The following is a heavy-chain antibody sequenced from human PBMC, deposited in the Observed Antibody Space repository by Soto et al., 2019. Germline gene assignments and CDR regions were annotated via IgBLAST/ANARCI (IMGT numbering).Heavy chain of an antibody. Sequence: ASVKVSCKASGYTFTSYYMHWVRQAPGQGLEWMGIIIPSGGSTIYAQKFQGRVTMTGDTSTSTAYMELSSLRSEDTAVYYCASGQSIVGATTSLAYRGKGTLVTLSS. CDR2: IIPSGGST. CDR1: GYTFTSYY. J-gene: IGHJ4*02. CDR3: ASGQSIVGATTSLAY. D-gene: IGHD1-26*01. V-gene: IGHV1-46*01.